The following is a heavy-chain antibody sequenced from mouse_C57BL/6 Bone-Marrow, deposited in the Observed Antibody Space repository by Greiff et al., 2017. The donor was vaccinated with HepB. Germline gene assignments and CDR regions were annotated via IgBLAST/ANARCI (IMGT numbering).Heavy chain of an antibody. CDR1: GYTFTSYW. CDR3: AREGTTVVARNWFAY. V-gene: IGHV1-7*01. Sequence: VQLQQSGAELAKPGASVKLSCKASGYTFTSYWMHWVNQRPGQGLEWIGSINPSSGYTKYNQKFKDKATLTADKSSSTAYMQLNSLTYEDSAVDYCAREGTTVVARNWFAYWGQGTLVTVSA. J-gene: IGHJ3*01. CDR2: INPSSGYT. D-gene: IGHD1-1*01.